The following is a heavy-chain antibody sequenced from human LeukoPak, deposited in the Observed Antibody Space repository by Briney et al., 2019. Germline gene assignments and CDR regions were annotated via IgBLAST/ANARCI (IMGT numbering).Heavy chain of an antibody. Sequence: TGGSLRLSCAASGFTFSSYAMSWVRQAPGKGLDWVSAISGSGGSTYYADSVKGRFTISRDNSKNTLYLQMNSLRAEDTAVYYCAKDRPELRYFDWLLDYFDYWGQGTLVTVSS. CDR1: GFTFSSYA. CDR3: AKDRPELRYFDWLLDYFDY. J-gene: IGHJ4*02. V-gene: IGHV3-23*01. D-gene: IGHD3-9*01. CDR2: ISGSGGST.